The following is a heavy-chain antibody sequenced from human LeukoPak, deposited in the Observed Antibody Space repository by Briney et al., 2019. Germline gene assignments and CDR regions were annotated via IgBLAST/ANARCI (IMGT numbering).Heavy chain of an antibody. CDR1: EFTFSSYA. J-gene: IGHJ6*02. CDR3: ARDIPSDFWSGYYTFYYYYGMDV. D-gene: IGHD3-3*01. CDR2: ISYDGSNK. Sequence: PGGSLRLSCAASEFTFSSYAMHWVRQAPGKGLEWVAVISYDGSNKYYADSVKGRFTISRDNSKNTLYLQMNSLRAEDTAVYYCARDIPSDFWSGYYTFYYYYGMDVWGQGTTVTVSS. V-gene: IGHV3-30*04.